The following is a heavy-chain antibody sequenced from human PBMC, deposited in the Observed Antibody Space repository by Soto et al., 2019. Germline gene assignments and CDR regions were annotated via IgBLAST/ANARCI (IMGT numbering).Heavy chain of an antibody. Sequence: SETLSLTCTVSGGSISSGGYYWSWIRQHPGKGLEWIGYIYYSGSTYYNPSLKSRVTISVDTSKNQFSLKLSSVTAADTAVYYCARAPCSSTSCYYLPFDYWGQGTLVTVSS. V-gene: IGHV4-31*03. CDR3: ARAPCSSTSCYYLPFDY. J-gene: IGHJ4*02. CDR1: GGSISSGGYY. D-gene: IGHD2-2*01. CDR2: IYYSGST.